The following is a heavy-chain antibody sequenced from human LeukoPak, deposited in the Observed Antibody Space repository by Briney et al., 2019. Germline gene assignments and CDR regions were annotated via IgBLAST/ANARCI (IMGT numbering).Heavy chain of an antibody. CDR1: GFTFISYA. V-gene: IGHV3-23*01. D-gene: IGHD4-17*01. CDR3: ARDKYGYYSIDS. Sequence: PGGSLRLSCAASGFTFISYAMNWVRQAPGKGLEWVSVISGSGGSTYYADSVKGRFTISRDNSKNTLYLQMNSLRAEDTAIYYCARDKYGYYSIDSWGQGTLVTVSS. CDR2: ISGSGGST. J-gene: IGHJ4*02.